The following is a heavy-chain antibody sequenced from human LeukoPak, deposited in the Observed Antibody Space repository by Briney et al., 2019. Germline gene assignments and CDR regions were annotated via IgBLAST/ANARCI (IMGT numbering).Heavy chain of an antibody. CDR2: IIPIFGTA. D-gene: IGHD3-22*01. Sequence: ASVKVSCKASGGTFSSYAISWVRQAPGQGLEWMGGIIPIFGTANYAQKFQGRVTITADESTSTAYMELSSLRSEDTAVYYCARDRDNNYYDSNGLDYWGQGTLVTVSS. V-gene: IGHV1-69*13. CDR1: GGTFSSYA. CDR3: ARDRDNNYYDSNGLDY. J-gene: IGHJ4*02.